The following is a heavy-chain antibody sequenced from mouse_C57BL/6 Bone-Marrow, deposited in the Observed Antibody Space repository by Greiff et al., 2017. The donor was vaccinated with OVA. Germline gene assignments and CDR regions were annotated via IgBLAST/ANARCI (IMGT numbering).Heavy chain of an antibody. Sequence: EVNVVESGGGLVQPGGSLSLSCAASGFTFTDYYMSWVRQPPGKALEWLGFIRNKANGYTTEYSASVKGRFTISRDNSQSILYLQMNALRAEDSATYYCARPSDSSGHGFAYWGQGTLVTVSA. CDR3: ARPSDSSGHGFAY. CDR1: GFTFTDYY. V-gene: IGHV7-3*01. D-gene: IGHD3-2*02. J-gene: IGHJ3*01. CDR2: IRNKANGYTT.